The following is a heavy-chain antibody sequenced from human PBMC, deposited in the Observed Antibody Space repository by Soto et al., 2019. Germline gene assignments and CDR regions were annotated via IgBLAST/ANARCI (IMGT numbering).Heavy chain of an antibody. Sequence: PSETLSLTCAVSGGSISSGGYPWSWIRQPPGKGLEWIGYFYHSGSTYYNPSLKSRVTISVDRSKNQFSLKLSSVTAADTAVYYCARAPPMVRGVGAFDIWGQGTMVTVSS. V-gene: IGHV4-30-2*01. CDR1: GGSISSGGYP. D-gene: IGHD3-10*01. CDR2: FYHSGST. CDR3: ARAPPMVRGVGAFDI. J-gene: IGHJ3*02.